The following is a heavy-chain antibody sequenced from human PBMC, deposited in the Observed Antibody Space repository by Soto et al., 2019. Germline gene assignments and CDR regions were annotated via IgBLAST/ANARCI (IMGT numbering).Heavy chain of an antibody. CDR1: GFTFSSYE. Sequence: GGSLRLSCAAYGFTFSSYEMNWVRQAPGKGLEWVSYISSSGSTIYYADSVKGRFTISRDNAKNSLYLQMNSLRVEDTAVYYCAREQSYYEASSGYYGGRYFDYWGQGTLVTLSS. CDR2: ISSSGSTI. D-gene: IGHD3-22*01. J-gene: IGHJ4*02. CDR3: AREQSYYEASSGYYGGRYFDY. V-gene: IGHV3-48*03.